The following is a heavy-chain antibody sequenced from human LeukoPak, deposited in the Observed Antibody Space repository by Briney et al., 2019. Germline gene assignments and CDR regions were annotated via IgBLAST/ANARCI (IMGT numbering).Heavy chain of an antibody. D-gene: IGHD3-16*02. J-gene: IGHJ4*02. V-gene: IGHV3-7*01. CDR3: AREVRLGELSFFDY. Sequence: GGSLRLSCAAYGFTFSSYWMSWVRQAPGKGLEWVANIKQDGSEKYYVDSVKGRFTISRDNAKNSLYLQMNSLRAEDTAVYYCAREVRLGELSFFDYWGQGTLVTVSS. CDR2: IKQDGSEK. CDR1: GFTFSSYW.